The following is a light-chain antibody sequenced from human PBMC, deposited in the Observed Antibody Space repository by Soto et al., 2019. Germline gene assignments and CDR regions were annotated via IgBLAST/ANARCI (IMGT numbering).Light chain of an antibody. J-gene: IGKJ4*01. Sequence: EYGLTQTLGTQYLPLDEGVTESCRASQSASSSYLAWYQQKSGQAPRLLIYGASSRATGIPDRFSGSGSGTDFTLTISRLEPEDFAVYYCQQYGSSPSTFGGGTKVDI. CDR3: QQYGSSPST. CDR1: QSASSSY. CDR2: GAS. V-gene: IGKV3-20*01.